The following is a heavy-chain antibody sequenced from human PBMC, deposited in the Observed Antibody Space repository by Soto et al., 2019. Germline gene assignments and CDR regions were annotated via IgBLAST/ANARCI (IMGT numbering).Heavy chain of an antibody. Sequence: QVQLQESGPGLVKPSQTLSLTCTVSGGSISSGAYYWSWIRQHPGKGLEWIGYIYYSGSTYYNPSLKSRVTISVDTSKNQYHLKLSSVSAAYTAVYYCARGGSYNWNLSPFHIWGRGTMVTVSS. D-gene: IGHD1-7*01. CDR1: GGSISSGAYY. CDR3: ARGGSYNWNLSPFHI. V-gene: IGHV4-31*03. J-gene: IGHJ3*02. CDR2: IYYSGST.